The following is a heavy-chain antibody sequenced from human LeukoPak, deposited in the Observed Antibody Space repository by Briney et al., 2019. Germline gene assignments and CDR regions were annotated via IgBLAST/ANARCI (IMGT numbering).Heavy chain of an antibody. Sequence: GGSLRLSCAASGFTFSSSAMSWVRQAPGKGLEWVSAISNNGGYTYYADSVQGRFTISRDNSKSTLCLQMNSLRAEDTAVYYCARESQDYWGQGTLVTVSS. J-gene: IGHJ4*02. CDR3: ARESQDY. V-gene: IGHV3-23*01. CDR2: ISNNGGYT. CDR1: GFTFSSSA.